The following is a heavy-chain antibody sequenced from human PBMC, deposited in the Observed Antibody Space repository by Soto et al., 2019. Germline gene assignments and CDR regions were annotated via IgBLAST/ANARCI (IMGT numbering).Heavy chain of an antibody. J-gene: IGHJ3*02. CDR2: IYHSGST. CDR3: AREDSSGSGAFDI. D-gene: IGHD6-19*01. CDR1: GYSISSGYY. Sequence: SETLSLTCAVSGYSISSGYYWGWIRQPPGKGLEWIGSIYHSGSTYYNPSLKSRVTISVDTSKNQFSLKLSSVTAADTAVYYCAREDSSGSGAFDIWGQGTMVTVSS. V-gene: IGHV4-38-2*02.